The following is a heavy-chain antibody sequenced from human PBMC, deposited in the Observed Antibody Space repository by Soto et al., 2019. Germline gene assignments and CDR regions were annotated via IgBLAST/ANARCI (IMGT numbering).Heavy chain of an antibody. J-gene: IGHJ5*02. D-gene: IGHD3-3*01. CDR2: IIPIFGTA. Sequence: SVKVSCKASGGTFSSYAISWVRQAPGQGLEWMGGIIPIFGTANYAQKFQGRVTITADESTSTAYMELSSLRSEDTAVYYCARAPPVFGVVNPDNWFDPWGQGTLVTVSS. CDR1: GGTFSSYA. CDR3: ARAPPVFGVVNPDNWFDP. V-gene: IGHV1-69*13.